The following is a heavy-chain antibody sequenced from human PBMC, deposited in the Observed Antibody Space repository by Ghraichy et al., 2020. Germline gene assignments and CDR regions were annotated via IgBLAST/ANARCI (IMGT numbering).Heavy chain of an antibody. CDR2: IYYSGST. D-gene: IGHD6-13*01. V-gene: IGHV4-59*01. Sequence: SQTLSLTCTVYGGSISSYYWSWIRQPPGKGLEWIGYIYYSGSTNYNPSLKSRVTISVDTSKNQFSLKLSSVTAADTAVYYCARVELAAAGTGWFDPWGQGTLVTVSS. CDR1: GGSISSYY. CDR3: ARVELAAAGTGWFDP. J-gene: IGHJ5*02.